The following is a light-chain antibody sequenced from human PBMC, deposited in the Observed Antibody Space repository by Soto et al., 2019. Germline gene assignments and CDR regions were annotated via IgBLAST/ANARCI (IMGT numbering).Light chain of an antibody. CDR2: WAS. Sequence: IVMTQSPDCLAVSLGERATINCKSSQSVFYSSNNKNYLAWYRQKPGQPPKLLIYWASIRESGVPDRISGSGYGTDFTLTISSLQAEDVAVYYCQQYYSTPPYTFGQGTKLEIK. V-gene: IGKV4-1*01. J-gene: IGKJ2*01. CDR1: QSVFYSSNNKNY. CDR3: QQYYSTPPYT.